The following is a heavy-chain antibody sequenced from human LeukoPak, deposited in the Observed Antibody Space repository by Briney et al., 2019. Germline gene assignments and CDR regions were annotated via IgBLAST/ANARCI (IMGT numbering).Heavy chain of an antibody. V-gene: IGHV1-2*04. J-gene: IGHJ5*02. CDR2: INPDSGGT. CDR3: ARGLLPMSNWFDP. D-gene: IGHD2-15*01. CDR1: GYTFTAFY. Sequence: ASVKVSCKPSGYTFTAFYIHWVRLAPGQGLEWKGWINPDSGGTKFAQKFQGWVTMTRDTSITTAYMELTRLRYDDTAVYYCARGLLPMSNWFDPWGQGTVVTVSS.